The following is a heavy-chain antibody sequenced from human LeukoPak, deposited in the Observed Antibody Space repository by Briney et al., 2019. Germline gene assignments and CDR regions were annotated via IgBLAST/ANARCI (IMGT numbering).Heavy chain of an antibody. V-gene: IGHV4-59*01. CDR3: ASLIAVAGQVDY. Sequence: SETLSLTCTVSGGSISSYYWSWIRQPPGKGLELIGYIYYSGSTNYNPSLKSRVTISVDTSKNQFSLKLSSVTAADTAVYYCASLIAVAGQVDYWGQGTLVTVSS. J-gene: IGHJ4*02. CDR2: IYYSGST. D-gene: IGHD6-19*01. CDR1: GGSISSYY.